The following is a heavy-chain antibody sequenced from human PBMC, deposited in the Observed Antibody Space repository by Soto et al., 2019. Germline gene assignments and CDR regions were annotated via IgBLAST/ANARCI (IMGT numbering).Heavy chain of an antibody. Sequence: SETLSLTCTVAGGSIRSSSYYWGWIRQPPGKGLEWIGSIYYSGSTYYNPSLKSRVTISVDTSKNQFSLKLSSVTAADTAVYYCASLAIEYSDYYGMDVWGQGTTVTVSS. V-gene: IGHV4-39*01. CDR1: GGSIRSSSYY. J-gene: IGHJ6*02. CDR3: ASLAIEYSDYYGMDV. D-gene: IGHD6-6*01. CDR2: IYYSGST.